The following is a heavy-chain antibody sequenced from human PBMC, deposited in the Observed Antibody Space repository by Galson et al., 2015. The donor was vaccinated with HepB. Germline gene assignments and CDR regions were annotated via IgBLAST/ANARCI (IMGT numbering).Heavy chain of an antibody. J-gene: IGHJ4*02. Sequence: QSGAEVKKPGESLKISCKGSAYSFTTYWIGWVRQMPGKGLEWMGIIYPDDSDTKYSPSFQGQVTISADKSISTAYLQWSSLKASDTAIYYCARQRGGFSGSLDYWGQGTLVTVSS. CDR1: AYSFTTYW. CDR2: IYPDDSDT. D-gene: IGHD1-26*01. CDR3: ARQRGGFSGSLDY. V-gene: IGHV5-51*01.